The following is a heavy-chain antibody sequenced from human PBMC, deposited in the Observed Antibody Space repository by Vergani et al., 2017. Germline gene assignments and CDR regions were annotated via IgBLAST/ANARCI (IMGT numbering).Heavy chain of an antibody. D-gene: IGHD2-2*01. J-gene: IGHJ3*02. CDR1: GGTFSSYA. Sequence: QVQLVQSGAEVKKPGSSVKVSCKASGGTFSSYAISWVRQAPGQGLEWMGGIIPIFGTANYAQKFQGRVTMTADESTSTAYMELSSLRSEDTAVYYCARDRAIVVVPAAINAFDIGGQGTMVTVSS. CDR3: ARDRAIVVVPAAINAFDI. CDR2: IIPIFGTA. V-gene: IGHV1-69*01.